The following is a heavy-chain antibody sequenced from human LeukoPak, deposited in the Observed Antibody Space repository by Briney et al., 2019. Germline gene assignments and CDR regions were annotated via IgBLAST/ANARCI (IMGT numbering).Heavy chain of an antibody. Sequence: GGSLRLSCAASGFTVSSNYMSWVRQAPGKGLEWVSVIYSGGSTYYADSVKGRFTISRDNSKNTLYLQMNSLRAEDTAVYYCAKDSYYYDSGEGYWGQGTLVTVSS. CDR2: IYSGGST. CDR1: GFTVSSNY. CDR3: AKDSYYYDSGEGY. D-gene: IGHD3-22*01. V-gene: IGHV3-53*01. J-gene: IGHJ4*02.